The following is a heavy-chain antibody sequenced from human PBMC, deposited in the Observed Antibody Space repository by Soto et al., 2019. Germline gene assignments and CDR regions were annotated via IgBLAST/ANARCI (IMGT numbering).Heavy chain of an antibody. CDR3: ARSRRRDDYNPTFDY. Sequence: SVKVSCKASGGTFSSYAISWVRQAPGQGLEWMGGIIPIFGTANYTQKFQGRVKITADESTSTAYMELSSLRSEDTAVYYCARSRRRDDYNPTFDYWGQGTLVTVSS. J-gene: IGHJ4*02. CDR1: GGTFSSYA. D-gene: IGHD4-4*01. CDR2: IIPIFGTA. V-gene: IGHV1-69*13.